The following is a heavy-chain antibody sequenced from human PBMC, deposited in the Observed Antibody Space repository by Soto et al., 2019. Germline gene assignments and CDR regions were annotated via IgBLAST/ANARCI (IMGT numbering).Heavy chain of an antibody. CDR2: IYHSGST. Sequence: SETLSLTCAVSSGSISSSNWWSWVRQPPGKGLEWIGEIYHSGSTNYNPSLKSRVTISVDKSKNQFSPKLSSVTAADTAVYYCARASEYSPYYFDYWGQGTLVTVSS. CDR3: ARASEYSPYYFDY. CDR1: SGSISSSNW. J-gene: IGHJ4*02. D-gene: IGHD6-6*01. V-gene: IGHV4-4*02.